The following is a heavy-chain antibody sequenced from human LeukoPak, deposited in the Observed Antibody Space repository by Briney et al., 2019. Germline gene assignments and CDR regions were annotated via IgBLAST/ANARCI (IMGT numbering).Heavy chain of an antibody. CDR3: ARDWGWPRGAFDI. CDR2: IWHDGSNK. V-gene: IGHV3-33*01. Sequence: PGGSLRLSCAASGFTFSRFGMHWVRQAPGKGLEWVAIIWHDGSNKYYVDSVKGRFTISRDNSKNTLYLQMNSLRDEDTAVYYCARDWGWPRGAFDIWGQGTVVTVSS. D-gene: IGHD3-16*01. CDR1: GFTFSRFG. J-gene: IGHJ3*02.